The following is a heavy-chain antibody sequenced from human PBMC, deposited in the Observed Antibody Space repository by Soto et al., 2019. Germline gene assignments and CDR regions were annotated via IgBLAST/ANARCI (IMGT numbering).Heavy chain of an antibody. CDR3: AKDRLAGNFDY. CDR1: GFTFNNYA. V-gene: IGHV3-23*01. CDR2: ISNTGGGT. Sequence: EVQLLDSGGGLVQPGGSLGLSCAASGFTFNNYAMNWVRQAPGMGLEWVATISNTGGGTYYADSVKGRFTISRDNSKNTLYVQMRSLRVEGTAVYYCAKDRLAGNFDYWGQGTQVTVSS. J-gene: IGHJ4*02.